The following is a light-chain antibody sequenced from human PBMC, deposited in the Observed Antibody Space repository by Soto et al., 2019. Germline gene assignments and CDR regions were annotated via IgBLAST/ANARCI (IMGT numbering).Light chain of an antibody. J-gene: IGLJ1*01. V-gene: IGLV1-44*01. CDR3: AAWDDSLNGYV. Sequence: QSVLTQPPSASGTPGQRVPLSFSGGSPIIGTNAVNWYQQLPVTAPKLLIYNNNQRPSGVPDRFSGSKSGTSASLAISGLQSEDEADYYCAAWDDSLNGYVFGTGTKVTVL. CDR1: SPIIGTNA. CDR2: NNN.